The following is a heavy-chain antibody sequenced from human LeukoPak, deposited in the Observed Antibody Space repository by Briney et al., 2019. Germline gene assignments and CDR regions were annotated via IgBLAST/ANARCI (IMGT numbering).Heavy chain of an antibody. CDR3: ARGLSSSWLKWELLAPPILFDY. Sequence: PSETLSLTCTVSGGSISSSSYYWGWIRQPPGKGLEWIGYIYYSGSTNYNPSLKSRVTISVDTSKNQFSLKLSSVTAADTAVYYCARGLSSSWLKWELLAPPILFDYWGQGTLVTVSS. CDR1: GGSISSSSYY. D-gene: IGHD1-26*01. CDR2: IYYSGST. V-gene: IGHV4-61*05. J-gene: IGHJ4*02.